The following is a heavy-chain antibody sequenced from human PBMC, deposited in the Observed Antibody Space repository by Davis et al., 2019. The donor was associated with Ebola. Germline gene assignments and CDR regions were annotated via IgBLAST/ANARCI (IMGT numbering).Heavy chain of an antibody. CDR3: AKDGGEIVVVGLWFDY. V-gene: IGHV3-30*18. J-gene: IGHJ4*02. CDR2: ISYDGSNK. CDR1: GFTFSSYG. D-gene: IGHD2-15*01. Sequence: GESLKISCAASGFTFSSYGMHWVRQAPGKGLEWVAVISYDGSNKYYADSVKGRFTISRDNSKNTLYLQMNSLRAEDTAVYYCAKDGGEIVVVGLWFDYWGQGTLVTVSS.